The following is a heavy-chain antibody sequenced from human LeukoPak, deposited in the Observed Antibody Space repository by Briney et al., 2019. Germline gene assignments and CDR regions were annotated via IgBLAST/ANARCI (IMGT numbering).Heavy chain of an antibody. V-gene: IGHV4-4*09. CDR2: IYTSGST. CDR3: ARSYYYLNWFDP. J-gene: IGHJ5*02. D-gene: IGHD3-10*01. CDR1: GGSISSYY. Sequence: SETLSLTCTVSGGSISSYYWSWIRQPPGKGLEWIGYIYTSGSTNYNPSLKSRVTTSVDTSKNQFSLKLSSVTAADTAVYYCARSYYYLNWFDPWGQGTLVTVSS.